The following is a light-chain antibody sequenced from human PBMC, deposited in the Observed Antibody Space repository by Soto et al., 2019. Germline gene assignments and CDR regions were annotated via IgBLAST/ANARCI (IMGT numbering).Light chain of an antibody. CDR1: QSVSNN. J-gene: IGKJ1*01. CDR2: DAS. Sequence: ILMTQSTATLSVSPGERATLSCRASQSVSNNVAWYQQKPGQAPRLLIYDASTRATGITARFSGSGSGTELTLTISGMQSEDFAVYYWQKYNTWPPWTFGPGSKLEIK. V-gene: IGKV3-15*01. CDR3: QKYNTWPPWT.